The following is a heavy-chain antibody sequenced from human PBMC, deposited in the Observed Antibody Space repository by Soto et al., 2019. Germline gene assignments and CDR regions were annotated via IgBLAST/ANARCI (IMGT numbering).Heavy chain of an antibody. CDR1: GGSFSGYY. D-gene: IGHD2-15*01. V-gene: IGHV4-34*01. CDR2: INHSGST. CDR3: ARSTVVAATGGWFDP. J-gene: IGHJ5*02. Sequence: SETLSLTCAVYGGSFSGYYWSWIRQPPGKGLEWIGEINHSGSTNYNPSLKSRVTISVDTSKNQFSLKLSSVTAADTAVYYCARSTVVAATGGWFDPWGQGTLVTVSS.